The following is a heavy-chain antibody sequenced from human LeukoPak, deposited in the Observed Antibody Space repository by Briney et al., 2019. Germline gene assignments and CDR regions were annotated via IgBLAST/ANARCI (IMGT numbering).Heavy chain of an antibody. J-gene: IGHJ6*02. CDR2: IKQDGSEK. D-gene: IGHD3-10*01. V-gene: IGHV3-7*01. Sequence: GGSLRLSCAASGFTFNDYGMSWVRQAPGKGLEWVANIKQDGSEKYYVDSVKGRFTISRDNAKNSLYLQMNSLRAEDTAVYYCARTYGSGSYHYYYYYGMDVWGQGTTVTVSS. CDR1: GFTFNDYG. CDR3: ARTYGSGSYHYYYYYGMDV.